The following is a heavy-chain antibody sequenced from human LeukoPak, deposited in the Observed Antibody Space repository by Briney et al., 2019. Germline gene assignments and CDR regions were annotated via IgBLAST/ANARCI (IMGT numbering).Heavy chain of an antibody. J-gene: IGHJ4*02. D-gene: IGHD3-10*01. V-gene: IGHV4-4*07. CDR1: DISIRSYY. CDR3: AREGYGSGTYGDFDF. CDR2: IYGSGSS. Sequence: PSGTLSLTCTVSDISIRSYYWSWIRQSAGKGLEWIGHIYGSGSSNYNPSLNNRVSMSVDMSKNQFSLKLRSVTAADTAVYYCAREGYGSGTYGDFDFWGRGTLVIVSS.